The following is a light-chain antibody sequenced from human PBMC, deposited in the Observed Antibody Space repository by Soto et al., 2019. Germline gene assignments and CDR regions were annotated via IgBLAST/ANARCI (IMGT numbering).Light chain of an antibody. CDR1: SSDVGIYNY. CDR2: DVT. V-gene: IGLV2-14*01. Sequence: QSVLTQPASVSGSPGQSITISCTGTSSDVGIYNYVSWYQQHPGKAPKLIIYDVTNRPSGVSNRFSGSKSGNTASLTISGFQGEVEADYYCSSYTSSSTLVVFGGVTK. J-gene: IGLJ2*01. CDR3: SSYTSSSTLVV.